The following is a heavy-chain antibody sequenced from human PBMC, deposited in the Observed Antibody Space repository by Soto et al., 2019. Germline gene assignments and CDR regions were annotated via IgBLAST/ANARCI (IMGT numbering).Heavy chain of an antibody. CDR3: TRESMSGWSDF. V-gene: IGHV6-1*01. Sequence: SQTLSLTCAISGDSVSSSSASWNWIRQPPSRGFEWLGRTYYRSKWYNDYAVSVKSRITINPDTSKNQFSLQLNSVTPDDTAVYYCTRESMSGWSDFWGQGILVPVSS. J-gene: IGHJ4*02. CDR2: TYYRSKWYN. CDR1: GDSVSSSSAS. D-gene: IGHD6-19*01.